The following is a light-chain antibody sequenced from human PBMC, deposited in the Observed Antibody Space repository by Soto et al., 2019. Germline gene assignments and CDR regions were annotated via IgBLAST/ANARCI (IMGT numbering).Light chain of an antibody. V-gene: IGLV2-14*03. J-gene: IGLJ1*01. CDR1: SGDVGAYNF. CDR3: SSYAGSDTFV. Sequence: QSALPQPASVSGSPGQSITIYCTGTSGDVGAYNFVSWYQQHPGKAPKLIVYHVSDRPSGFSSRFSGSKSGNSASLTISGLHAEDEADYYCSSYAGSDTFVFGTGTKVTVL. CDR2: HVS.